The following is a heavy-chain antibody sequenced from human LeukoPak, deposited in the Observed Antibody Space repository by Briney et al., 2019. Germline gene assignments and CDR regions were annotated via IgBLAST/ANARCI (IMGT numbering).Heavy chain of an antibody. V-gene: IGHV4-59*01. CDR2: SHYRGDT. CDR1: GGSISSYY. Sequence: SETLSLTCTVSGGSISSYYWSWIRQPPGKGLEWIGYSHYRGDTNYNPSLKSRVTISVDTSNNQLSLKLTSVIAADMAVYYCARASSSGYYADFWGQGSLVTISS. J-gene: IGHJ4*02. D-gene: IGHD6-19*01. CDR3: ARASSSGYYADF.